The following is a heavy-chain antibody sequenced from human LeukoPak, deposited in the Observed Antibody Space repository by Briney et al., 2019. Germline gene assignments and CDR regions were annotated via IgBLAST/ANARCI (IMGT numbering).Heavy chain of an antibody. CDR3: AREAKRGYGSGSYYNDFDY. CDR1: GYTLTELS. V-gene: IGHV1-2*02. D-gene: IGHD3-10*01. Sequence: ASVKVSCKVSGYTLTELSMHWVRQAPGKGLEWMGWINPNSGGTNYAQKFQGRVTMTRDTSISTAYMELRRLRSDDTAVYFCAREAKRGYGSGSYYNDFDYWGQGTLVTVSS. CDR2: INPNSGGT. J-gene: IGHJ4*02.